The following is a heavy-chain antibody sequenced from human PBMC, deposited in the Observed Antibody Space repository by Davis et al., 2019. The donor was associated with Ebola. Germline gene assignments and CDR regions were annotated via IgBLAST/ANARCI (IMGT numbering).Heavy chain of an antibody. CDR1: GFTFSSYG. CDR2: ISYDGSNK. CDR3: AREFADTPMAYYYYMDV. Sequence: PGGSLRLSCAASGFTFSSYGMHWVRQAPGKGLEWVAVISYDGSNKYYADSVKGRFTISRHNSKITLYLQMNSLRAEDTAVYYCAREFADTPMAYYYYMDVWGKGTTVTVSS. J-gene: IGHJ6*03. D-gene: IGHD5-18*01. V-gene: IGHV3-30*03.